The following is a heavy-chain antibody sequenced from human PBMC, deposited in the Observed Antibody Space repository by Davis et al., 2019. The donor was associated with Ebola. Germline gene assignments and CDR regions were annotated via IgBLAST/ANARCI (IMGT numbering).Heavy chain of an antibody. D-gene: IGHD1-20*01. CDR3: ARDPYNWNGY. CDR1: GFTFRNYA. Sequence: GESLKISCAASGFTFRNYAMMWVRQAPGKGLEWVSTIDGPTTNTHYGDSVKGRFTISRDNSKNTLFLQMDSLEPEDTPVYYCARDPYNWNGYWGQGTLVTVSS. CDR2: IDGPTTNT. J-gene: IGHJ4*02. V-gene: IGHV3-23*01.